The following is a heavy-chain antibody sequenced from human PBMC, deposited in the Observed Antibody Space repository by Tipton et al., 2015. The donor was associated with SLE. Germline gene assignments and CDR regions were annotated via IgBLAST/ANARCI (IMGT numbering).Heavy chain of an antibody. J-gene: IGHJ4*02. V-gene: IGHV4-61*02. CDR1: GGSISSSSYY. CDR2: IYTSGNT. Sequence: TLSLTCTVSGGSISSSSYYWSWIRQPAGKGLEWIGRIYTSGNTNYNPSHKSRVTISVDTSKNQFSLNLSSVTAADTAVYYCARLSERAFDYWGQGTLVTVSS. CDR3: ARLSERAFDY. D-gene: IGHD2-2*01.